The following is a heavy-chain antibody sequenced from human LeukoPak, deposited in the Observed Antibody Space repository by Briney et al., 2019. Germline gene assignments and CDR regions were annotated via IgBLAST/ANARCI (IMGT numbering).Heavy chain of an antibody. CDR2: INHSGST. D-gene: IGHD3-3*01. Sequence: SETLSLTCAVYGGSFSGYYWSWIRQPPGKGLEWIGEINHSGSTNYNPSLKSRVTISVDTSKNQFSLKLSSVTAADTAVYYCARQLRVTIFGVVPPDYWGQGTLVTVSS. J-gene: IGHJ4*02. CDR3: ARQLRVTIFGVVPPDY. V-gene: IGHV4-34*01. CDR1: GGSFSGYY.